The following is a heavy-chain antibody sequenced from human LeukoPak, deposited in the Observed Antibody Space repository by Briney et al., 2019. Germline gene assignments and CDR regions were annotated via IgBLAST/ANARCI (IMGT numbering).Heavy chain of an antibody. D-gene: IGHD1-26*01. Sequence: ASVKVSCKASGYTFTSHYMHWVRQAPGQGLEWMGIINPSGGSTSYAQKFQGRVTMTRDTSTSTVYMELSSLRSEDTAVYYCASYEVGATYFDYWGQGTLVTVSS. V-gene: IGHV1-46*01. CDR3: ASYEVGATYFDY. CDR2: INPSGGST. J-gene: IGHJ4*02. CDR1: GYTFTSHY.